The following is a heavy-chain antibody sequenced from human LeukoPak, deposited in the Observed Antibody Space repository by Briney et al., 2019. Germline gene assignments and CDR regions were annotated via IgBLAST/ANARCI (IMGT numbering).Heavy chain of an antibody. CDR3: ATDLDIAVAGTIFDY. Sequence: ASVKVSRKGSVYTLTELSMHWVRPAPGKGVEWMGGFDTEDGKTIYAQKLQGRVTMTEDTSTDTAYMELSSLRSENTAVYYCATDLDIAVAGTIFDYWGQGTLVTVSS. CDR2: FDTEDGKT. D-gene: IGHD6-19*01. CDR1: VYTLTELS. V-gene: IGHV1-24*01. J-gene: IGHJ4*02.